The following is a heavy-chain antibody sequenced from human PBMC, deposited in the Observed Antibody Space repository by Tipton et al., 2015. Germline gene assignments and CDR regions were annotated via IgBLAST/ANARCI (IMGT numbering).Heavy chain of an antibody. CDR3: ARGGSVFDS. V-gene: IGHV3-7*05. J-gene: IGHJ4*02. Sequence: SLRLSCAASGFLFNTYWMTWVRQAPGKGLEWVANINQDGTEKYYVDSVRGRFTISRDNAKNSLFLQLNSLSLDDTALYYCARGGSVFDSWGQGTLVTVSP. CDR1: GFLFNTYW. D-gene: IGHD5-12*01. CDR2: INQDGTEK.